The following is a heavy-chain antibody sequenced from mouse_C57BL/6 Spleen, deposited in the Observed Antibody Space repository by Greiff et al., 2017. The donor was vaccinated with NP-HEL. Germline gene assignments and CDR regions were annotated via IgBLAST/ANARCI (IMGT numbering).Heavy chain of an antibody. CDR3: ARQENIYYYGSSTWYFDV. V-gene: IGHV5-6*01. CDR1: GFTFSSYG. Sequence: EVNVVESGGDLVKPGGSLKLSCAASGFTFSSYGMSWVRQTPDKRLEWVATISSGGSYTYYPDSVKGRFTISRDNAKNTLYLQMSSLKSEDTAMYYCARQENIYYYGSSTWYFDVWGTGTTVTVSS. CDR2: ISSGGSYT. J-gene: IGHJ1*03. D-gene: IGHD1-1*01.